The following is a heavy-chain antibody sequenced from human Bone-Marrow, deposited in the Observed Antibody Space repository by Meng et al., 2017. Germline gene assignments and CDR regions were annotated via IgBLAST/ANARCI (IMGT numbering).Heavy chain of an antibody. V-gene: IGHV5-51*01. J-gene: IGHJ6*02. CDR3: ARLEAHSSSWQYYYYYGMNV. Sequence: GESLKISCKGSGYSFTSYWIGWVRQMPGKGLEWMGIIYPGDSDTRYSPSFQGQVTISADKSISTAYLQWSSLKASDTAMYYCARLEAHSSSWQYYYYYGMNVWGQGTTVTVSS. CDR2: IYPGDSDT. D-gene: IGHD6-13*01. CDR1: GYSFTSYW.